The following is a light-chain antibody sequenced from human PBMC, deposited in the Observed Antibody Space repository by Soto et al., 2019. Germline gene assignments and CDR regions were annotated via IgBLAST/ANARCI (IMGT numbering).Light chain of an antibody. CDR2: DGS. V-gene: IGLV2-23*01. CDR3: CSYAGSSTAVV. Sequence: QSALTQPASLSGSPEQSITISCTGTSIDVGSYNLVSWYQQHPGKAPKLMIYDGSKRPSGVSNRFSGSKSGNTASLTNSGLQAEDEADYYCCSYAGSSTAVVFGGGTKVTVL. J-gene: IGLJ2*01. CDR1: SIDVGSYNL.